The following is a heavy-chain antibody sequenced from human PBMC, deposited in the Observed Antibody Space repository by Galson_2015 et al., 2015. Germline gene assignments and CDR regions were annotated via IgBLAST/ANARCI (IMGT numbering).Heavy chain of an antibody. Sequence: SLRLSCAASGFTFSTYWMGWVRLAPGKGLEWVANINQDGSEKYYVDSVKGRFTVSRDNGKNSVYLQMNSLSAADTAVYYCARDCTAGACWAPAYWGQGTLVTVSS. CDR2: INQDGSEK. J-gene: IGHJ4*02. V-gene: IGHV3-7*05. D-gene: IGHD2-8*02. CDR1: GFTFSTYW. CDR3: ARDCTAGACWAPAY.